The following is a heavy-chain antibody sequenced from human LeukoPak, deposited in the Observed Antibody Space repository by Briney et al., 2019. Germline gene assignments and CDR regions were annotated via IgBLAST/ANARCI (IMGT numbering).Heavy chain of an antibody. CDR2: TYYRSKWYN. CDR3: ARDQGAYGNFDY. D-gene: IGHD4-17*01. CDR1: GGSGSRNSAA. J-gene: IGHJ4*02. Sequence: SQTLSLTCAISGGSGSRNSAAWKWIRPSPSRGLEWLGRTYYRSKWYNDYAVSVKSRITINPDTSKNQFSLQLNSVTPEDTAVYYCARDQGAYGNFDYWGQGTLVTVSS. V-gene: IGHV6-1*01.